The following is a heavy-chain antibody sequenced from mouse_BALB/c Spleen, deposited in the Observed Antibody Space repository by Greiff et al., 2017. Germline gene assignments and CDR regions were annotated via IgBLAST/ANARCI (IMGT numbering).Heavy chain of an antibody. CDR1: GFTFSSFG. V-gene: IGHV5-17*02. CDR3: ARGEDYYGYYDAMDY. D-gene: IGHD2-2*01. Sequence: EVQLVESGGGLVQPGGSRKLSCAASGFTFSSFGMSWVRQAPDKGLEWVAYISSGSSNTYYADTVKGRFTISRDNPKNTLFLQMTSLKSEDTAMYYWARGEDYYGYYDAMDYWGQGTSVTVSS. J-gene: IGHJ4*01. CDR2: ISSGSSNT.